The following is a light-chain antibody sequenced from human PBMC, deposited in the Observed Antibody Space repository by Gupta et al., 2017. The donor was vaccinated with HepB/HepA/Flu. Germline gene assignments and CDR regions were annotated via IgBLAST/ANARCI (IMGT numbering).Light chain of an antibody. CDR1: QSISNTY. J-gene: IGKJ5*01. V-gene: IGKV3-20*01. CDR3: QHYGNSLPIT. Sequence: EIVLTQSPGTLSLSPGERATLSCRASQSISNTYLVWYQQKPGQAPRLLIYGASSRATGIPDRFSGSGSGTDFTLTISRLEPEDFAVYHCQHYGNSLPITFGQGTRLEIK. CDR2: GAS.